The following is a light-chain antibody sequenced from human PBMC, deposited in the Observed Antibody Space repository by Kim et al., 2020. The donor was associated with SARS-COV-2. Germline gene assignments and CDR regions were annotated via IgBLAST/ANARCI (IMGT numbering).Light chain of an antibody. CDR2: DVS. J-gene: IGLJ1*01. V-gene: IGLV2-14*04. Sequence: QSITISCTGTSSDVGGYNYVSWYQQHPGKAPKLVIYDVSKRPSRVSNRFSGSKSGNTASLTISGLQAEDEADYYCSSYTSSSTYVFGTGTKVTVL. CDR3: SSYTSSSTYV. CDR1: SSDVGGYNY.